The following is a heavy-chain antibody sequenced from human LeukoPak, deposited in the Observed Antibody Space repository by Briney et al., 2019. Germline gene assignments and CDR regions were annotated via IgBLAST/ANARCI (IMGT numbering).Heavy chain of an antibody. D-gene: IGHD3-10*01. V-gene: IGHV1-46*01. CDR3: ARDAGARGDDCYMYV. CDR2: INPSGCST. J-gene: IGHJ6*03. Sequence: ASVKVSCKASGYTFTSYYMHWVRQAPGQGLESMGIINPSGCSTNYAQTFQGRVTMTSDTSISTVYMVLSSLRSEDAAVYFCARDAGARGDDCYMYVWGKGTTVTVS. CDR1: GYTFTSYY.